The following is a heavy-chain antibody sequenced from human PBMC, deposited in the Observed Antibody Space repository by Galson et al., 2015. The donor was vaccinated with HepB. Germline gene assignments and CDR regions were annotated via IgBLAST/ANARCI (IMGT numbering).Heavy chain of an antibody. CDR2: IVVGSGNT. J-gene: IGHJ4*02. Sequence: SVKVSCKASGFTFTSSAMQWVRQARGQRLEWIGWIVVGSGNTNYAQKFQERVTITRDMSTSTAYMELSSLRSEDTAVYYCAADGGGYYDSSGYYSWGQGTLVTVSS. V-gene: IGHV1-58*02. CDR3: AADGGGYYDSSGYYS. D-gene: IGHD3-22*01. CDR1: GFTFTSSA.